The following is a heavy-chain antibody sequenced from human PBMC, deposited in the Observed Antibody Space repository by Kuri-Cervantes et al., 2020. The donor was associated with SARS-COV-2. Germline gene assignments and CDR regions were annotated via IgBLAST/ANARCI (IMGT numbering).Heavy chain of an antibody. V-gene: IGHV1-18*01. CDR1: GYTLTSYG. D-gene: IGHD6-19*01. J-gene: IGHJ4*02. CDR2: ISAYNGNT. Sequence: ASVKVSCRASGYTLTSYGISWVRQAPGQGLEWMGWISAYNGNTNYAQKLQGRVTMTTDTSTSTAYMELRSLRSDDTAVYYCARGPFSSGWYPFDCWGQGTLVTVSS. CDR3: ARGPFSSGWYPFDC.